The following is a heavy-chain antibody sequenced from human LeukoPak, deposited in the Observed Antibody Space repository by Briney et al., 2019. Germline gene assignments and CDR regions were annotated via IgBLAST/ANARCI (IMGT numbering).Heavy chain of an antibody. CDR1: GFTFSSYA. D-gene: IGHD3-16*02. J-gene: IGHJ4*02. Sequence: GGSLRLSCAASGFTFSSYAMSWVRQAPGKGLEWVSAISGSGGSTYYADSVKGRFTISRDNSKNTLYLQMNSLRAEDTAGYYCARAQSRHPPFGGVIADRDWGQETLVTVSS. CDR3: ARAQSRHPPFGGVIADRD. V-gene: IGHV3-23*01. CDR2: ISGSGGST.